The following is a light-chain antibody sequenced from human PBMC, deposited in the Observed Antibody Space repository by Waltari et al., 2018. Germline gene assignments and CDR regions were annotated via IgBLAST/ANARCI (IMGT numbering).Light chain of an antibody. J-gene: IGKJ4*01. CDR3: EQRSIWSLS. CDR1: QNLSSY. V-gene: IGKV3-11*01. CDR2: DAS. Sequence: EVVFTQHPATLSLPPGQKPPLSRRGSQNLSSYFAGYQKKPVPPPRLLIYDASNRAAGIPARFSGTGSGTDFTLTISSLESEDFVVYYCEQRSIWSLSVGGGRKVE.